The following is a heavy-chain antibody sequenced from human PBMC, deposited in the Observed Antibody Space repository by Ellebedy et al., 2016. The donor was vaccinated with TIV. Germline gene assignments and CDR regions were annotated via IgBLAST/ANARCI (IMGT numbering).Heavy chain of an antibody. CDR1: EFTFRTYG. CDR3: ARGGLNPGLFDP. CDR2: ISYDGSDK. D-gene: IGHD4/OR15-4a*01. J-gene: IGHJ5*02. V-gene: IGHV3-30*03. Sequence: GGSLRLSXAASEFTFRTYGIHWVRQAPGKGLEWVAAISYDGSDKFYADSVKGRFIISRDNSKNTLYLQMNSLRAEDTAVYYCARGGLNPGLFDPWGQGTLVTVSS.